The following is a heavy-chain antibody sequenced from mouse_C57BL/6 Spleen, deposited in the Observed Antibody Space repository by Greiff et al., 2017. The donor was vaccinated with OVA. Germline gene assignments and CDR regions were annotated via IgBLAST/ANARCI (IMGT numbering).Heavy chain of an antibody. CDR3: ARFYYGYGYAMDY. V-gene: IGHV5-16*01. CDR1: GFTFSDYY. D-gene: IGHD2-2*01. Sequence: EVMLVESEGGLVQPGSSMKLSCTASGFTFSDYYMAWVRQVPEKGLEWVANINYDGSSTYYLDSLKSRFIISRDNAKNILYLQMSSLKSEDTATYYCARFYYGYGYAMDYWGQGTSVTVSS. CDR2: INYDGSST. J-gene: IGHJ4*01.